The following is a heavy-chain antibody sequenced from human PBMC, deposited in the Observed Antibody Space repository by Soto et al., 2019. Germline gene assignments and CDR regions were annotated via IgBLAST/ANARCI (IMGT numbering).Heavy chain of an antibody. J-gene: IGHJ4*01. CDR2: VKSKNDGGTT. Sequence: EVHLVESGGGLVKPGGSLRLSCAATGFTFSNAWINWVRQAPGKGLEWVGRVKSKNDGGTTDFAAHVKGRFAISRDDSKTMVYLELNSLQTEDTAIYYCTTDSYITSIIVRFDYWGHGTLVTVSS. CDR3: TTDSYITSIIVRFDY. CDR1: GFTFSNAW. D-gene: IGHD3-22*01. V-gene: IGHV3-15*07.